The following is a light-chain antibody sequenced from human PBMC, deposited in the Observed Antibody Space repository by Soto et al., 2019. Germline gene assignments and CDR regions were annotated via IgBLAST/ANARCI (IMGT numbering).Light chain of an antibody. CDR2: GNS. J-gene: IGLJ2*01. CDR3: PSYDSSLSAVV. V-gene: IGLV1-40*01. CDR1: SSNIGAGYD. Sequence: QSVLTQPPSVSGAPGQRVTISCTGSSSNIGAGYDVHWYQQLPGTAPKLLIYGNSNRPSGVPDRVSGSKSGTSASLAITGLQDEDEADYYCPSYDSSLSAVVFGGGTKLTVL.